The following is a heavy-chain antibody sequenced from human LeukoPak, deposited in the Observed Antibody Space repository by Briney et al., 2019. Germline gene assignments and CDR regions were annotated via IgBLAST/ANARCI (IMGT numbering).Heavy chain of an antibody. CDR1: GFTFSSHS. CDR2: ISSSSSYI. Sequence: PGGSLRLSCAASGFTFSSHSMNWVRQAPGKGLEWVSSISSSSSYIYYADSVKGRFTISRDNAKNSLYLQMNSLRAEDTAVYYCAAIAGTDYYGMDVWGQGTTVTVSS. V-gene: IGHV3-21*01. D-gene: IGHD2-15*01. J-gene: IGHJ6*02. CDR3: AAIAGTDYYGMDV.